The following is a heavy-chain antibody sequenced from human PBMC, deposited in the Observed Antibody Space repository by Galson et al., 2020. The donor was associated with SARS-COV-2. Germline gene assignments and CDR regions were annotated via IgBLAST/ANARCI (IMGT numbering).Heavy chain of an antibody. D-gene: IGHD4-17*01. Sequence: GGSLRLSCAASGFTFSRYALAWVRQAPGKGLEWVSGISGGGGSIYYVDSVKGRFTISRDTSQNTVHLQMSSLRAEDTAVYYCAKDRGNDYGDQLDFWGQGTLVTVSS. CDR1: GFTFSRYA. J-gene: IGHJ4*02. CDR2: ISGGGGSI. V-gene: IGHV3-23*01. CDR3: AKDRGNDYGDQLDF.